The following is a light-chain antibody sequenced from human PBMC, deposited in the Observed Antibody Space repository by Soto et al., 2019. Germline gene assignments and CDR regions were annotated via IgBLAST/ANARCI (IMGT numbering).Light chain of an antibody. CDR1: QSIGSW. CDR2: KPS. CDR3: QQYGSYSPWT. Sequence: DIQMPQSPSTLSASVGDRVTITCRARQSIGSWLAWYQQNPGKAPKLLIYKPSILESGVPSRFGGSGSGTEFTLTISSLQPDDFASYYCQQYGSYSPWTFGQGAKVEGK. V-gene: IGKV1-5*03. J-gene: IGKJ1*01.